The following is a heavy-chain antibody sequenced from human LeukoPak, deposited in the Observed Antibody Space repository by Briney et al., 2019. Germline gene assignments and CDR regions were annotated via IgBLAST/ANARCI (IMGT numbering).Heavy chain of an antibody. Sequence: GGSLRLSCAASGFTFSSYAMSWVRQAPGKGLEWVSAISGSGGSTYYADSVKGRFTISRDNSKNTLYLQMNSLRAEDTVVYYCARLNIVVVPAANFIDYWGQGTLVTVSS. V-gene: IGHV3-23*01. CDR1: GFTFSSYA. D-gene: IGHD2-2*01. CDR2: ISGSGGST. J-gene: IGHJ4*02. CDR3: ARLNIVVVPAANFIDY.